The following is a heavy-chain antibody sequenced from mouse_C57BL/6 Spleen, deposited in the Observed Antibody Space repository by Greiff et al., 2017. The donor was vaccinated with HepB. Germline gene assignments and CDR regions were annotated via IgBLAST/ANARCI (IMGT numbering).Heavy chain of an antibody. V-gene: IGHV5-15*01. CDR1: GFTFSDYG. CDR3: ARQAIYYYGSSYWYFDV. Sequence: EVKLVESGGGLVQPGGSLKLSCAASGFTFSDYGMAWVRQAPRKGPKWVAFISNLAYSIYYADTVTGRFTISRENAKNTLYLEMSSLRSEDTAMYYCARQAIYYYGSSYWYFDVWGTGTTVTVSS. J-gene: IGHJ1*03. D-gene: IGHD1-1*01. CDR2: ISNLAYSI.